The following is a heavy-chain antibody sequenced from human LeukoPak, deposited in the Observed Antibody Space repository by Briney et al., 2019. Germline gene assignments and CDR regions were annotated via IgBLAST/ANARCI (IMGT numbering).Heavy chain of an antibody. D-gene: IGHD3-10*01. J-gene: IGHJ4*02. CDR3: ARVPHYYFGYGYFDS. CDR1: GGSFSGYY. Sequence: PSETLSLTCVVYGGSFSGYYWSWIRQPPGKGLEWTGEIDQSGTTNYNPSLKSRVSISVDMSKKQFSLTLTSMTAADTAVYYCARVPHYYFGYGYFDSWGQGTLVTVSS. V-gene: IGHV4-34*01. CDR2: IDQSGTT.